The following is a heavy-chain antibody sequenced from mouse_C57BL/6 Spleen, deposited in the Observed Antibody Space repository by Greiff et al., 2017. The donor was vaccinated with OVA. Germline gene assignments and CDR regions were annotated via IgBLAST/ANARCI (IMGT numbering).Heavy chain of an antibody. D-gene: IGHD1-1*01. CDR2: ILPGRGST. J-gene: IGHJ3*01. V-gene: IGHV1-9*01. CDR1: GYTFTGYW. CDR3: ARRNYYGSSYPFAY. Sequence: VQLQQSGAELLKPGASVKLSCKATGYTFTGYWIEWVKQRPGHGLEWIGEILPGRGSTNYNEKFKGKATFTADTSSNTAYMQLSSLTTEDSAIYYCARRNYYGSSYPFAYWGQGTLVTVSA.